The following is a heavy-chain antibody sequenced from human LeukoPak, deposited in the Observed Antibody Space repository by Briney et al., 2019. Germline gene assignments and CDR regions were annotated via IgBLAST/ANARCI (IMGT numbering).Heavy chain of an antibody. CDR1: GFTFSDYY. Sequence: GGSLRLSCAASGFTFSDYYMSWIRQAPGKWLEWVSYISSSGSTIYYADSVKGRFTISRDNAKNSLYLQMNSLRAEDTAVYYCARREDYNWFDPWGQGTLVTVSS. D-gene: IGHD1-26*01. CDR2: ISSSGSTI. V-gene: IGHV3-11*01. J-gene: IGHJ5*02. CDR3: ARREDYNWFDP.